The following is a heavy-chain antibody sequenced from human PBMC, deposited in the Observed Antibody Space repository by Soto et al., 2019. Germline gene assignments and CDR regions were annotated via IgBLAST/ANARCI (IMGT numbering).Heavy chain of an antibody. Sequence: SETLSLTCTVSGGSISTSLNYWGWIRQPPGKGLEWIGSIYNSGSTYDNPSLKSRVTMSVDTSKNQFSLKLRSVTAADTAAYYCARHIRGAVTMNWFDPWGQGTLVTVSS. CDR1: GGSISTSLNY. CDR2: IYNSGST. CDR3: ARHIRGAVTMNWFDP. V-gene: IGHV4-39*01. D-gene: IGHD4-17*01. J-gene: IGHJ5*02.